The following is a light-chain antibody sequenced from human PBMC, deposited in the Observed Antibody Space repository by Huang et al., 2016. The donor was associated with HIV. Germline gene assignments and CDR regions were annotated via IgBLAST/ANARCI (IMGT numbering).Light chain of an antibody. CDR2: WAS. CDR1: QSVLYSSNNKNY. Sequence: DIVMTQSPDSLAVSLGERATINCKSSQSVLYSSNNKNYLAWYQQKPGQPPKLLIYWASTRESGVPDRFSGSGSGTDFTLTISSPQAEDVAVYYCQQYYSTPITFGQGTLLEMK. CDR3: QQYYSTPIT. V-gene: IGKV4-1*01. J-gene: IGKJ5*01.